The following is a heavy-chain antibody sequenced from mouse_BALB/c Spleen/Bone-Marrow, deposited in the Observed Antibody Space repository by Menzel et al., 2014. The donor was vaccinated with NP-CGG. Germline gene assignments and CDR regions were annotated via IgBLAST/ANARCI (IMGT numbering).Heavy chain of an antibody. CDR1: GYTFTDYA. J-gene: IGHJ3*01. CDR3: ARSGYGYDWFAY. Sequence: VQLQQSGPELVRPGVSVKISCKGSGYTFTDYAMHWVKQSHAKSLEWIGVISTYSGNTNYNQKFKGKATMTVDKSSSTAYMELARLTSEDSAIHYCARSGYGYDWFAYWGQGTLVTVSA. V-gene: IGHV1-67*01. D-gene: IGHD2-2*01. CDR2: ISTYSGNT.